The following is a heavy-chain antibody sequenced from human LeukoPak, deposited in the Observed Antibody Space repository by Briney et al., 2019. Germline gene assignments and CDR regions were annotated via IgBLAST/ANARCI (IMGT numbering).Heavy chain of an antibody. J-gene: IGHJ4*02. CDR2: ISGSGGST. CDR3: AKDEGVASGSYFDY. D-gene: IGHD3-10*01. CDR1: GFTFSSYA. Sequence: GGSLRLSCAASGFTFSSYAMSWVRQAPGKGLEWVSAISGSGGSTYYADSVKGRFTISRDNSKNTLYLQINSLRAKDTAVYYCAKDEGVASGSYFDYWGQGTLVTVSS. V-gene: IGHV3-23*01.